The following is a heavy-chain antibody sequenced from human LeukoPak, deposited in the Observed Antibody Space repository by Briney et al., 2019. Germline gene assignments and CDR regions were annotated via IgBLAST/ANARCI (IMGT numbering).Heavy chain of an antibody. CDR3: ALGGCSSTSCRGGVAFDI. D-gene: IGHD2-2*01. CDR1: GYTFTGYY. J-gene: IGHJ3*02. CDR2: INPNSGGT. V-gene: IGHV1-2*02. Sequence: ASVKVSCKASGYTFTGYYMHWVRQAPGQGLEWMGWINPNSGGTNYAQKFQGRVTMTRDTSISTAYMELRRLRSDDTAVYYCALGGCSSTSCRGGVAFDIWGQGTMVTVSS.